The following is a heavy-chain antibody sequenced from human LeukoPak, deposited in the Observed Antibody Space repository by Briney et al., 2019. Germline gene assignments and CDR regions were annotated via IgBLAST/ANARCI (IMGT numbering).Heavy chain of an antibody. V-gene: IGHV3-23*01. J-gene: IGHJ4*02. CDR1: GFTLSSYA. CDR2: ISGSGGST. CDR3: AKDSCGGDCYSGY. Sequence: GGSLRLSCAASGFTLSSYAMSWVRQAPGKGLERVSAISGSGGSTYYADSVKGRFTISRDNSKNTLYLQMNSLRAEDTAVYYCAKDSCGGDCYSGYWGQGTLVTVSS. D-gene: IGHD2-21*02.